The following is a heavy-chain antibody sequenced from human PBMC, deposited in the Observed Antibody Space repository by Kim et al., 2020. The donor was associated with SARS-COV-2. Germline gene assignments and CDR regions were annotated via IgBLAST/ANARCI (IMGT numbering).Heavy chain of an antibody. CDR1: GGTFSTYA. CDR2: IIPIFGTP. V-gene: IGHV1-69*13. D-gene: IGHD6-13*01. CDR3: ARAVAAAGTFFDY. Sequence: SVKVSCKASGGTFSTYAILWVRQAPGQGLEWMGGIIPIFGTPNYAQKFQGRVTITADDSTTTAYMELSSLRSEDTAVYYCARAVAAAGTFFDYWGQGTLVTVSS. J-gene: IGHJ4*02.